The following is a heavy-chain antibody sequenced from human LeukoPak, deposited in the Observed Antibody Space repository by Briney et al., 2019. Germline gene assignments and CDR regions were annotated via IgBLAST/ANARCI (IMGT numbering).Heavy chain of an antibody. CDR3: AREDCSGGSCYSLSLTPVFHVFDI. CDR1: GYTLNEVS. D-gene: IGHD2-15*01. CDR2: FDPEDGER. V-gene: IGHV1-24*01. J-gene: IGHJ3*02. Sequence: GASVKVSCKVAGYTLNEVSMHWVRQAPGKGLEWMGGFDPEDGERIYAQKFQGRVTMTTDTSTSTAYMELRSLRSDDTAVYYCAREDCSGGSCYSLSLTPVFHVFDIWGQGTMVTVSS.